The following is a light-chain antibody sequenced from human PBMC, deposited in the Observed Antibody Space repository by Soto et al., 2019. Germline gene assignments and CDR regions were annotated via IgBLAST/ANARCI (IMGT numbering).Light chain of an antibody. Sequence: QSVLTQPASVSGSPGQSITISCTGTNSDVGTYELVSWYQQHPGRAPKLMIYEGSKRPSGVSNRFSGSKSGDTASLTISGLQAEDEADYYCQSYDSSLSGWVFGGGTKVTVL. J-gene: IGLJ3*02. CDR3: QSYDSSLSGWV. CDR2: EGS. V-gene: IGLV2-14*02. CDR1: NSDVGTYEL.